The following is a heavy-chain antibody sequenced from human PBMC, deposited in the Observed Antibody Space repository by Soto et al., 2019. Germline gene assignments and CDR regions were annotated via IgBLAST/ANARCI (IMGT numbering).Heavy chain of an antibody. V-gene: IGHV4-31*03. CDR2: IYYSGST. J-gene: IGHJ5*02. CDR1: GGSISSGGYY. D-gene: IGHD4-17*01. Sequence: QVQLQESGPGLVKPSQTLSLTCTVSGGSISSGGYYWSWIRQHPGKGLEWIGYIYYSGSTHYNPSLKSRVTISVATSKTQFSLKLSSVTAADTAVYYCARALTTVTLFDPWGQGTLVTVSS. CDR3: ARALTTVTLFDP.